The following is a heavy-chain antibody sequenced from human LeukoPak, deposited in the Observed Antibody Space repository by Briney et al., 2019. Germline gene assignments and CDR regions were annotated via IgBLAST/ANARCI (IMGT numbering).Heavy chain of an antibody. J-gene: IGHJ6*03. V-gene: IGHV4-59*01. CDR1: GGSISSYY. Sequence: SETLSLTCTVSGGSISSYYWSWIRQPPGKGPEWIGYIYYSGSTNYNPSLKSRVTISVDTSKNQFSLKLSSVTAADTAVYYCARGSAYYYYYMDVWGKGTTVTISS. CDR3: ARGSAYYYYYMDV. CDR2: IYYSGST.